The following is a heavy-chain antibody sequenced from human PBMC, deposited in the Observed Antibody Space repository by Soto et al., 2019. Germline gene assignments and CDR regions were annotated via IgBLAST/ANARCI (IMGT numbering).Heavy chain of an antibody. CDR1: GGSISSSSYY. CDR2: IYYSGST. D-gene: IGHD5-12*01. J-gene: IGHJ6*02. CDR3: ASQWLRLGMDV. Sequence: SETLSLTCTVSGGSISSSSYYWGWIRQPPGKGLEWIGYIYYSGSTYYNPSLKSRVTISVDTSKNQFSLKLSSVTAADTAVYYGASQWLRLGMDVWGQGTTVTVSS. V-gene: IGHV4-30-4*08.